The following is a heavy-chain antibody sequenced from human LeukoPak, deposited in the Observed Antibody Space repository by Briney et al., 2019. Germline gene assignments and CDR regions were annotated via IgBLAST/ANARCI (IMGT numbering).Heavy chain of an antibody. CDR2: IYYSGST. Sequence: PSETLSLTCTVSGGSISSSSYYWGWIRQPPGKGLEWIGSIYYSGSTYYNPSLKSRVTISVDTSKNQFSLKLSSVTAPDTAVYYCAREARIQLWLDYWGQGTLVTVSS. CDR3: AREARIQLWLDY. V-gene: IGHV4-39*02. J-gene: IGHJ4*02. D-gene: IGHD5-18*01. CDR1: GGSISSSSYY.